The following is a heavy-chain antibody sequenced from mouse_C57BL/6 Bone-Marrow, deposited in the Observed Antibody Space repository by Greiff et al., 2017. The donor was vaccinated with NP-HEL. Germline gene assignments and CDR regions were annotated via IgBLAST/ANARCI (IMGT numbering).Heavy chain of an antibody. CDR3: ARNWRSLRWLLRGYFDV. CDR2: IWSGGST. Sequence: VQLQQSGPGLVQPSQSLSITCTVSGFSLTSYGVHWVRQSPGKGLEWLGVIWSGGSTDYNAAFISSLSISKDKSKSQVLFKMSSLQADDTSIYYCARNWRSLRWLLRGYFDVGGTGTTVTVS. CDR1: GFSLTSYG. V-gene: IGHV2-2*01. J-gene: IGHJ1*03. D-gene: IGHD2-3*01.